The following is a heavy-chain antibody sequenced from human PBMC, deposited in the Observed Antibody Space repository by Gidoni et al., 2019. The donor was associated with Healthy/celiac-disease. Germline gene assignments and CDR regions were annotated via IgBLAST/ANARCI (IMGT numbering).Heavy chain of an antibody. CDR3: ARHGDMDCSGGSCYSVAFDY. CDR2: IYYRGST. Sequence: QLQLQESGPGLVKPSETLSLTCTVSGGSISSSSYYWGWIRQPPGKGLEWIGSIYYRGSTYYNPARKSRVTISVDTSKNQFSLKLSSVTAADTAVYYCARHGDMDCSGGSCYSVAFDYWGQGTLVTVSS. V-gene: IGHV4-39*01. CDR1: GGSISSSSYY. J-gene: IGHJ4*02. D-gene: IGHD2-15*01.